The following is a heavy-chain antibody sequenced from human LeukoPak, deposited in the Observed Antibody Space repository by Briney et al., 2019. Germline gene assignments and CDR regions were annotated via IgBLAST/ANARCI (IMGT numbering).Heavy chain of an antibody. V-gene: IGHV3-30*02. CDR3: AKANYYDSSGPDAFDI. CDR2: IRYDGSNK. D-gene: IGHD3-22*01. J-gene: IGHJ3*02. Sequence: PGGSLRLSCAASGFTFSSYGMHWVRQAPGKGLEWVAFIRYDGSNKYYADSVKGRFTISRDNSKNTLYLQMNSLRAEDTAVYYCAKANYYDSSGPDAFDIWGQGTMVTVSS. CDR1: GFTFSSYG.